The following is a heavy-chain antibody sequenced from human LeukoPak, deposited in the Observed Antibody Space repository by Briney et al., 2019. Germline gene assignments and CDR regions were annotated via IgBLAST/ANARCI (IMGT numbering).Heavy chain of an antibody. CDR3: ARKQLAFDY. V-gene: IGHV3-48*03. D-gene: IGHD6-6*01. Sequence: GESLKISCAASGFTFSNYEMNWVRQAPGKGLEWVSYISGSGNTIYDADSVKGRFTISRDNAKNSLYLQMNCLRAEDTAVYYCARKQLAFDYWGQGTLVTVSS. J-gene: IGHJ4*02. CDR2: ISGSGNTI. CDR1: GFTFSNYE.